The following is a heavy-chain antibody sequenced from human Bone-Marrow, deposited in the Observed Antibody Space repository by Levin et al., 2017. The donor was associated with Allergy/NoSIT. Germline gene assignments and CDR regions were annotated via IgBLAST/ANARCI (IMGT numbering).Heavy chain of an antibody. V-gene: IGHV3-23*01. CDR1: GFTFSSYA. CDR3: AKGRELELLSVGLDY. D-gene: IGHD1-7*01. J-gene: IGHJ4*02. Sequence: ETLSLTCAASGFTFSSYAMSWVRQAPGKGLEWVSAISGSGGSTYYADSVKGRFTISRDNSKNTLYLQMNSLRAEDTAVYYCAKGRELELLSVGLDYWGQGTLVTVSS. CDR2: ISGSGGST.